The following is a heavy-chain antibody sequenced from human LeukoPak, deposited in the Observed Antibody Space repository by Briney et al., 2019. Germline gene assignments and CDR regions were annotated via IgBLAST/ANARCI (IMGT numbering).Heavy chain of an antibody. Sequence: GSLRLSCAASGFTFSDYGMHWVRQAPGTGLYWVAALSYAGSNNQYADSVRGRFTISRDNSKNTLYLQMNSLKPEDTAIYYCAKVRAPGKYCSGGICYTDGMDVWGRGTTVTVSS. CDR2: LSYAGSNN. J-gene: IGHJ6*02. D-gene: IGHD2-15*01. CDR3: AKVRAPGKYCSGGICYTDGMDV. V-gene: IGHV3-30*18. CDR1: GFTFSDYG.